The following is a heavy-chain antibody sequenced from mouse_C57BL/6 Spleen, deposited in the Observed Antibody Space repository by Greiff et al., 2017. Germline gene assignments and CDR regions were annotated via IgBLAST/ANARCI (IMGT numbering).Heavy chain of an antibody. CDR3: ARDYGSSYEGFAY. D-gene: IGHD1-1*01. CDR2: INPSTGGT. Sequence: EVQLQQSGPELVKPGASVKISCKASGYSFTGYYMHWVKQSSEKSLEWIGEINPSTGGTSYNQKFKGKATLTVDTSSSTAYMQLKSLTSEDSAVYYCARDYGSSYEGFAYWGQGTLVTVSA. V-gene: IGHV1-43*01. J-gene: IGHJ3*01. CDR1: GYSFTGYY.